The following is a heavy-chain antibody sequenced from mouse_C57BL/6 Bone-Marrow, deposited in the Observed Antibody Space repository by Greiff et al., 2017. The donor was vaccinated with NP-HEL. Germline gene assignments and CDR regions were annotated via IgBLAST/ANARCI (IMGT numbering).Heavy chain of an antibody. CDR3: TRSITTVFDY. V-gene: IGHV5-4*01. J-gene: IGHJ2*01. CDR2: ISDGGSYT. Sequence: EVQVVESGGGLVKPGGSLKLSCAASGFTFSSYAMSWVRQTPGKRLEWVATISDGGSYTYYPDNVKGRFTISRDNAKNNLYLQMSHLKSEDTAMYYCTRSITTVFDYWGQGTTLTVSS. CDR1: GFTFSSYA. D-gene: IGHD1-1*01.